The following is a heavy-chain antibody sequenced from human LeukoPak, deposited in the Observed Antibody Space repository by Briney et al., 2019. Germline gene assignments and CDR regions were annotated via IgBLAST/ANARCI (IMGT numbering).Heavy chain of an antibody. CDR3: VSGRDSGY. J-gene: IGHJ4*02. V-gene: IGHV3-7*01. CDR2: IKQDGSKF. CDR1: GYRFSPYW. D-gene: IGHD6-19*01. Sequence: GGSLRLSCAASGYRFSPYWMSWVRQAPGKGLEWVANIKQDGSKFSYVDSVKGRFTISRDNAKNSLYLQMNSLRVEDTAVYYCVSGRDSGYWGQGTLVIVSS.